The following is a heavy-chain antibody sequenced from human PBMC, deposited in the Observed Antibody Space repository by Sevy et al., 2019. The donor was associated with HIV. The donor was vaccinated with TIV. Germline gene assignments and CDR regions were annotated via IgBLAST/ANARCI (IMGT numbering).Heavy chain of an antibody. CDR3: AKHITIIVGDAFDV. CDR1: GFTFSNYA. J-gene: IGHJ3*01. CDR2: LGGSGGST. V-gene: IGHV3-23*01. D-gene: IGHD3-22*01. Sequence: GGSLRLSCAASGFTFSNYAMSWVRQAPGKGLEWISALGGSGGSTFYADSVKGRFTISRDNSKNTLYLQMNSLRAEDTAVYYCAKHITIIVGDAFDVWGLGTMVTVSS.